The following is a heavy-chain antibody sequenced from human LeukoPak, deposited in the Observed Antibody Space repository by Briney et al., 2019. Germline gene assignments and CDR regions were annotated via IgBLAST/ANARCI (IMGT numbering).Heavy chain of an antibody. CDR3: ARTLPGSFFDI. V-gene: IGHV3-74*01. J-gene: IGHJ4*02. CDR1: AFSFSDYW. Sequence: GGSLRLSCAASAFSFSDYWMHWVRQVAGKGLVWVSRIESDGTTTYADSVKGRVTISRDTATNTFYLQMSSLRDEDTAMYFCARTLPGSFFDIWGQGSLVTVSS. D-gene: IGHD3-10*01. CDR2: IESDGTTT.